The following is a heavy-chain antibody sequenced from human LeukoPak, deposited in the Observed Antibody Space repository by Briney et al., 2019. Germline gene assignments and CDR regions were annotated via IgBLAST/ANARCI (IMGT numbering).Heavy chain of an antibody. CDR2: INHSGST. D-gene: IGHD2-21*02. CDR1: GGSFSGYY. V-gene: IGHV4-34*01. Sequence: SETLSLTCAVYGGSFSGYYWSWIRQPPGKGLEWTGEINHSGSTNYNPSLKSRVTISVDTSKNQFSLKLSSVTAADTAVYFCAGGPTKPPVVVTANRLFYFDYWGQGTLVTVSS. CDR3: AGGPTKPPVVVTANRLFYFDY. J-gene: IGHJ4*02.